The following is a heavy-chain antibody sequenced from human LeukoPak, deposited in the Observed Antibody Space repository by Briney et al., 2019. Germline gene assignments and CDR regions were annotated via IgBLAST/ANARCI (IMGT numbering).Heavy chain of an antibody. Sequence: GGSLRLSCAASGFTFSSYAMHWVRQAPGKGLEWVAVISYDGSNKYYADSVKGRFTISREDSKNTLYLQMNILRAEDTAIYYCARVSGNIQIWPQPFGDGMDVWGQGTTVTVSS. CDR3: ARVSGNIQIWPQPFGDGMDV. CDR2: ISYDGSNK. J-gene: IGHJ6*02. D-gene: IGHD3-10*01. V-gene: IGHV3-30-3*01. CDR1: GFTFSSYA.